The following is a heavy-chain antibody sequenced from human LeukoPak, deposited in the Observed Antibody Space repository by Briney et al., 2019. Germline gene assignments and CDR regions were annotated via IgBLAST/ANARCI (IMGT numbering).Heavy chain of an antibody. D-gene: IGHD3-16*01. Sequence: ASVKVSCKTSGYTFTDYYLHWVRQAPGQGLWWMGWINPNSGGTSSAQKFQGRVTMTRDTSIATVYMEVTWLTSDDTAIYYCARADRLDGGPYLIGPWGQGTLVTVSS. CDR3: ARADRLDGGPYLIGP. J-gene: IGHJ5*02. CDR1: GYTFTDYY. CDR2: INPNSGGT. V-gene: IGHV1-2*02.